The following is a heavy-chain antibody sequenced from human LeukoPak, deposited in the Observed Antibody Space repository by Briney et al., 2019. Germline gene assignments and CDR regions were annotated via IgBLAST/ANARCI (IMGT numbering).Heavy chain of an antibody. CDR2: ISYDGSLK. D-gene: IGHD5-12*01. CDR3: ARALALYSGYDYGLNSDY. CDR1: GFTFSSYA. J-gene: IGHJ4*02. V-gene: IGHV3-30*04. Sequence: GGSLRLSCAASGFTFSSYAMHWVRQAPGKGLEWVTIISYDGSLKYYADSVKGRFTISRDNSKNTLYLQMNSLRTEDTAVYYCARALALYSGYDYGLNSDYWGQGTLVTDSS.